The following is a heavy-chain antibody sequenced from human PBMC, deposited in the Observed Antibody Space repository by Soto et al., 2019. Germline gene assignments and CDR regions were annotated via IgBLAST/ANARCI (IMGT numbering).Heavy chain of an antibody. CDR3: VKDSYADFHRVLSTAEYFFDY. J-gene: IGHJ4*01. V-gene: IGHV3-9*01. D-gene: IGHD2-15*01. Sequence: PGGSLRLSCTASGFTFDDYAMHWVRQVPGRGLEWVSGITWNSGKIAYADSVKGRFTIARDDDNNSLYLQMNSLRPEDTALYYCVKDSYADFHRVLSTAEYFFDYWGHGTQVTVSS. CDR2: ITWNSGKI. CDR1: GFTFDDYA.